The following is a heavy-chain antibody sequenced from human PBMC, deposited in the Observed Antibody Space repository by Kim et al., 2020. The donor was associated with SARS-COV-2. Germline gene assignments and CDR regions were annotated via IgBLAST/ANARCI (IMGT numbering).Heavy chain of an antibody. CDR3: ARHYIGAMVRGFDP. Sequence: ETLSLTCTVSGGSISSSSYYWGWIRQPPGKGLEWIGSIYYSGSTYYNPSLKSRVTISVDTSKNQFSLKLSSVTAADTAVYYCARHYIGAMVRGFDPWGQGTLVTVSS. J-gene: IGHJ5*02. V-gene: IGHV4-39*01. CDR1: GGSISSSSYY. D-gene: IGHD3-10*01. CDR2: IYYSGST.